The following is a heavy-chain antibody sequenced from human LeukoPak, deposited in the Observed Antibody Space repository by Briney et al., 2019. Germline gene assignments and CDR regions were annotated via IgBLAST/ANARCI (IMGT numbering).Heavy chain of an antibody. V-gene: IGHV3-11*04. CDR2: ISRSGSTK. CDR3: AYDY. CDR1: GFTFSDYN. Sequence: GGSLRLSCAASGFTFSDYNMRWIRQAPGKGLEWVSSISRSGSTKYYADSVKGRFTISRDNAKNSLYLQMNSLRAEDTAVYYCAYDYWGQGTLVTVSS. J-gene: IGHJ4*02.